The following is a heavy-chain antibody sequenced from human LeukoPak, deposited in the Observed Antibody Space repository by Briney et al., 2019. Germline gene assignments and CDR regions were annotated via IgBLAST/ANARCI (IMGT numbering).Heavy chain of an antibody. D-gene: IGHD4-23*01. V-gene: IGHV3-74*01. CDR1: GFTFSSYW. CDR3: ARGRPHGNDY. Sequence: GGSLRLSRAASGFTFSSYWMNWVRQAPGKGLVWASRIASDGSSTTYADSVKGRFSISRDNAKNTLYLQMNSLRVEDTAVYYCARGRPHGNDYWGQGTLVTVSS. CDR2: IASDGSST. J-gene: IGHJ4*02.